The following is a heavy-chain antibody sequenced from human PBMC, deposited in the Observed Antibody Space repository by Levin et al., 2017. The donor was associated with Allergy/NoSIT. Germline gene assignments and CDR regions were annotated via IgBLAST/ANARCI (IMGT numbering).Heavy chain of an antibody. Sequence: LSLTCAASGFTFRSYAMSWVRQAPGKGLEWVSAISGSGGSTYYADSVKGRFTISRDNSKNTLYLQMNSLRAEDTAVYYCAKVGPVREFDAFDIWGQGTMVTVSS. J-gene: IGHJ3*02. V-gene: IGHV3-23*01. CDR1: GFTFRSYA. CDR2: ISGSGGST. CDR3: AKVGPVREFDAFDI. D-gene: IGHD3-10*01.